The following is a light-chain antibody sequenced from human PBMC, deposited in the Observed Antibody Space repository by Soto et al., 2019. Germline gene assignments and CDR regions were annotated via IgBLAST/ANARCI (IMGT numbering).Light chain of an antibody. CDR3: QHFNGYPLT. V-gene: IGKV1-13*02. Sequence: AIQLTQSPSSLSASEGDRVTITCRASQGIGSTLAWYQQKPGKAPKLVIYGASNLESGVPSRFSGSGSGTDFTLTISSLQPEDSATYYCQHFNGYPLTCGGGTKVEIK. CDR2: GAS. CDR1: QGIGST. J-gene: IGKJ4*01.